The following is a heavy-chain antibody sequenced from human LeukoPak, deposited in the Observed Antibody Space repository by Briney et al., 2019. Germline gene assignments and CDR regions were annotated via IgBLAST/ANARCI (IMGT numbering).Heavy chain of an antibody. V-gene: IGHV3-23*01. J-gene: IGHJ4*02. Sequence: GGSLRLSCAASGFTFSSYAMSWVRQAPGKGLEWVSAISGSGGSTYYADSVKSRFTISRDNSKNTLYLQMNSLRAEDTAVYYCAKGLDQDPAGFDYWGQGTLVTVSS. CDR3: AKGLDQDPAGFDY. CDR2: ISGSGGST. CDR1: GFTFSSYA. D-gene: IGHD3-16*01.